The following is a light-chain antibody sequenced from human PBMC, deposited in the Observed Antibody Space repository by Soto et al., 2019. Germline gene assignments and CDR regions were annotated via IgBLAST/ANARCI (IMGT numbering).Light chain of an antibody. V-gene: IGKV1-5*01. CDR3: QQFNSYPLT. Sequence: DIQMTQSPSTLSASVGDRVTITCRASQTISSWLAWYQQKPGKAPKLLIFDASSLESGVPSRFSGSGSGTEFTLTISSLQPDDFETYYCQQFNSYPLTFGGGTKVEIK. CDR1: QTISSW. J-gene: IGKJ4*01. CDR2: DAS.